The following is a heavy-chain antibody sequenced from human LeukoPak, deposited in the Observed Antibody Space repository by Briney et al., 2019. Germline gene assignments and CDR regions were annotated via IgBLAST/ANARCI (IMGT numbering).Heavy chain of an antibody. CDR3: ARFGAAEGYY. CDR2: IYYSGST. V-gene: IGHV4-59*01. CDR1: GGPISSYY. J-gene: IGHJ4*02. D-gene: IGHD3-16*01. Sequence: PSETLSLTCTVSGGPISSYYWSWIRQPPGKGLEWIGYIYYSGSTNYNPSLKSRVTISVDTSKNQFSLKLSSVTAADTAVYYCARFGAAEGYYWGQGTLVTVSS.